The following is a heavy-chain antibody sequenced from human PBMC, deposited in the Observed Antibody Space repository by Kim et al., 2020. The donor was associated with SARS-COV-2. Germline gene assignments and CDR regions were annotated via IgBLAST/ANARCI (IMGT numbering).Heavy chain of an antibody. CDR1: GGSISSYY. V-gene: IGHV4-59*13. Sequence: SETLSLTCTVSGGSISSYYWSWIRQPPGKGLEWIGYIYYSGSTNYNPSLKSRVTISVDTSKNQFSLKLSSVTAAVTAVYYCARARPGYSSGWPFDDAFDIWGQGTMVTVSS. D-gene: IGHD6-19*01. CDR3: ARARPGYSSGWPFDDAFDI. J-gene: IGHJ3*02. CDR2: IYYSGST.